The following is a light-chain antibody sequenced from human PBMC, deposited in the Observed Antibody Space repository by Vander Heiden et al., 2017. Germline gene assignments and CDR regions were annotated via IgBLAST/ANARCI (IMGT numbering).Light chain of an antibody. CDR1: QTITSY. CDR3: QQRYSWPFT. CDR2: AAS. Sequence: PASLSSSPGERATLACRASQTITSYLSWYQQKPGQAPSLLIYAASSLPTDIPARFSGSGSGTDFTLTISSLEPEDFAIYYCQQRYSWPFTFGHGTKLEIK. V-gene: IGKV3-11*01. J-gene: IGKJ3*01.